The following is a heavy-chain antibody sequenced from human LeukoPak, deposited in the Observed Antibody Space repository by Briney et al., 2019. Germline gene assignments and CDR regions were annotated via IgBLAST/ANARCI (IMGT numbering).Heavy chain of an antibody. J-gene: IGHJ4*02. D-gene: IGHD2-15*01. CDR2: VSSLSNTI. V-gene: IGHV3-48*02. CDR3: ARGLYCSGGSCYFDS. CDR1: GFTFSSFG. Sequence: PGRSLTLSCAASGFTFSSFGMNWVRQAPGKGLEWVSFVSSLSNTIYYADSVKGRFTISRDNAKNPLYLQMNSLRDEDTAVYYCARGLYCSGGSCYFDSWGQGTLVTVSS.